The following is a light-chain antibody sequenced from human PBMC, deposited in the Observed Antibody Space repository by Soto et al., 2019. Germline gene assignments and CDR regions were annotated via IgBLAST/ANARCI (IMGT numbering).Light chain of an antibody. CDR3: SSYTSATTYV. J-gene: IGLJ1*01. V-gene: IGLV2-14*01. CDR2: DVS. CDR1: SSDVGAYNY. Sequence: SVLAQPASVSGSPGQSITISCTGTSSDVGAYNYASWYQQYPGEAPKVIIYDVSHRPAGVSNRFSGSKSGNTASLTISGLQTQDEADYYCSSYTSATTYVFGTGTKVT.